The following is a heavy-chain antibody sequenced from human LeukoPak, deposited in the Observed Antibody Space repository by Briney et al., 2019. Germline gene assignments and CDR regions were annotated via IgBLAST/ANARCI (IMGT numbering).Heavy chain of an antibody. D-gene: IGHD5-18*01. CDR3: ASGGYSYGYRTG. Sequence: GRSLRLSCAASGFTFSSYGMHWVRQAPGKGLEWVAVISYNGSNKYYADPVKGRFTISRDNSKNTLYLQMNSLRAEDTAVYYCASGGYSYGYRTGWGQGTLVTVSS. CDR2: ISYNGSNK. CDR1: GFTFSSYG. J-gene: IGHJ4*02. V-gene: IGHV3-30*03.